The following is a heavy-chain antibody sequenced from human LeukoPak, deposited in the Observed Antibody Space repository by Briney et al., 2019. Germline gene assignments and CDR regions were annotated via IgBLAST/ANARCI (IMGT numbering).Heavy chain of an antibody. Sequence: GGSLRLSCAASGFTFSNYWMHWVRQAPGKGLVWVSRINSDGSSTNYADSVKGRFTISRDNSKNSLYLQMNSLRVEDTALYYCAKDTDSSGYYSGYFDYWGQGTLVTVSS. D-gene: IGHD3-22*01. V-gene: IGHV3-74*01. CDR2: INSDGSST. CDR3: AKDTDSSGYYSGYFDY. J-gene: IGHJ4*02. CDR1: GFTFSNYW.